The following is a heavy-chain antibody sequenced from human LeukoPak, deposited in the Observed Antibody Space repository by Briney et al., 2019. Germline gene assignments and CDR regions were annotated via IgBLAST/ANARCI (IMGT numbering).Heavy chain of an antibody. Sequence: SETLSLTCAVYGGSFSGHYWSWIRQPPGKGLEWIGEINHSGSTNYNPSLKSRVTISVDTSKNQFSLKLSSVTAADTAVYYCARGDCSDASCFGSLLGYWGQGTLVTVSS. D-gene: IGHD2-15*01. CDR2: INHSGST. CDR3: ARGDCSDASCFGSLLGY. CDR1: GGSFSGHY. J-gene: IGHJ4*02. V-gene: IGHV4-34*01.